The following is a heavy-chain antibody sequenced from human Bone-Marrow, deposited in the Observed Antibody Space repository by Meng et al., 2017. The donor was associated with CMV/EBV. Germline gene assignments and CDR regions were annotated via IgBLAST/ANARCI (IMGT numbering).Heavy chain of an antibody. CDR1: SGTFSDYY. J-gene: IGHJ6*02. Sequence: SETLSLTCAVYSGTFSDYYWTWIRQPPGKGLEWIGEINHSGTANYNPSLKSRVTISADTSKNQFSLRLTSVTAADTAIYYCARGMGGYYDDDYYGLDVWGQGTTVTVSS. CDR3: ARGMGGYYDDDYYGLDV. V-gene: IGHV4-34*01. CDR2: INHSGTA. D-gene: IGHD4-17*01.